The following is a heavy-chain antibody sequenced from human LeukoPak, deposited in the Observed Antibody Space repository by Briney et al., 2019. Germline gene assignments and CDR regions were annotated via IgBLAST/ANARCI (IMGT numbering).Heavy chain of an antibody. D-gene: IGHD3-10*01. CDR1: GGSISSYY. CDR3: ARLHYYGSGH. J-gene: IGHJ4*02. Sequence: KPSETLSLTCTVSGGSISSYYWSWIRQPPGKGLEWIGYIYYSGSTNYNPSLKSRVTISVDTSKNQFSLKLSSVTAADTAVYYCARLHYYGSGHWGQGTLVTVSS. V-gene: IGHV4-59*12. CDR2: IYYSGST.